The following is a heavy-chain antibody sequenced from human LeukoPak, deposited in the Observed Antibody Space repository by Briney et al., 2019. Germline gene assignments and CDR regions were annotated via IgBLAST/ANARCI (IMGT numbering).Heavy chain of an antibody. CDR2: IIPIFGTA. D-gene: IGHD3-22*01. CDR1: GGTFSSYA. CDR3: ARSGPTYYYDSSGYYPSGMDV. J-gene: IGHJ6*02. Sequence: SVKVSCKASGGTFSSYAISWVRQATGQGLEWMGGIIPIFGTANYAQKFQGRVTITADESTSTAYMELSSLRSEDTAVYYCARSGPTYYYDSSGYYPSGMDVWGQGTTVTVSS. V-gene: IGHV1-69*13.